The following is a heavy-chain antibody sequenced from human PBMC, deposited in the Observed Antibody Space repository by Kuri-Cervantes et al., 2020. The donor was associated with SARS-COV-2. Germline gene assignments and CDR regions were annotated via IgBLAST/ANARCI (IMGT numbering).Heavy chain of an antibody. D-gene: IGHD3-22*01. CDR2: MSYSGST. Sequence: SETLSLTCTVSGDSISSCYWAWIRQPPGKGLEWIGYMSYSGSTDNNPSLKSRVTVSRDTSKNQFSLKLSSVTAADTAVYYCARLKAGMYYYDSSGYLDYWGQGTLVTVSS. V-gene: IGHV4-59*01. CDR3: ARLKAGMYYYDSSGYLDY. CDR1: GDSISSCY. J-gene: IGHJ4*02.